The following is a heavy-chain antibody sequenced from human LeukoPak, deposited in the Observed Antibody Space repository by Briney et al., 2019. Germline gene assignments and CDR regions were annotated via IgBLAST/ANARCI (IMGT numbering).Heavy chain of an antibody. D-gene: IGHD2-2*01. CDR1: GYTFTSYG. V-gene: IGHV1-18*01. Sequence: ASVKVSCKASGYTFTSYGISWVRQAPGQGLEWMGWISAYNGNTNYVQKLQGRVTMTTDTSTSTAYLQWSSLKASDTAMYYCAGGQLPWGVVQHWGQGTLVTVSS. CDR3: AGGQLPWGVVQH. CDR2: ISAYNGNT. J-gene: IGHJ1*01.